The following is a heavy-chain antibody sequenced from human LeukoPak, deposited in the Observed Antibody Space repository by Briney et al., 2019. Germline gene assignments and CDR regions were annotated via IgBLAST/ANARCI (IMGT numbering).Heavy chain of an antibody. V-gene: IGHV3-30*02. CDR1: GFTFSSYG. CDR2: IRYDGSNK. D-gene: IGHD3-9*01. Sequence: PGRSLRLSCAASGFTFSSYGIHWVRQAPGKGLEWVAFIRYDGSNKHYADSVKGRFTISRDNSKNTLYLQMNSLRAEDTAVYSCAKDRGYNILTGYSKGHYFDYWGQGTLVTVSS. CDR3: AKDRGYNILTGYSKGHYFDY. J-gene: IGHJ4*02.